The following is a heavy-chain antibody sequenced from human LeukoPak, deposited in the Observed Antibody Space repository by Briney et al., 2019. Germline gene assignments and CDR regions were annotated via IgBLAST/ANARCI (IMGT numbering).Heavy chain of an antibody. CDR2: IYSGGST. Sequence: GGSLRLSCAASGFTVSSNYMSWVRQAPGKGLEWVSVIYSGGSTYYADSVKGRFTISRDNSKSTLYLQMNSLRAEDTALYYCARTYYYDSSGYLTGSLDPWGQGTLVTVSS. V-gene: IGHV3-53*05. CDR3: ARTYYYDSSGYLTGSLDP. D-gene: IGHD3-22*01. J-gene: IGHJ5*02. CDR1: GFTVSSNY.